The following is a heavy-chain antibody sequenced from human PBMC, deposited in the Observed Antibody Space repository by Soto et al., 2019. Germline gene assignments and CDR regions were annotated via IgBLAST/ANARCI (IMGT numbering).Heavy chain of an antibody. D-gene: IGHD1-26*01. J-gene: IGHJ4*02. Sequence: QVQLVESGGGVVQPGRSLRLSCAASGFTFSSYGMHWVRQAPGKGLEWVAVIWYDGSSQYYAGSVKGRFTISRDNSKNTLYVQMNSLTGEDTAVYYCARGFRSGSYTGLDYWGQGTLVTVSS. CDR1: GFTFSSYG. CDR3: ARGFRSGSYTGLDY. CDR2: IWYDGSSQ. V-gene: IGHV3-33*01.